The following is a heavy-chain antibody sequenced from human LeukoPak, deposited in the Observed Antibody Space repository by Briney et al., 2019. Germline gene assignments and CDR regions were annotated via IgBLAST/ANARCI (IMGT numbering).Heavy chain of an antibody. CDR3: ARVHYGIDY. D-gene: IGHD4-17*01. J-gene: IGHJ4*02. CDR2: INSRSNQI. Sequence: PGGSLRLSCAASGFNFSIYSMYWIRQAPGKGLEWVSSINSRSNQIYYADSVKGRFTISRDNAENSLYLQMNGLRADDSAMYYCARVHYGIDYWGQGTLVTVSS. CDR1: GFNFSIYS. V-gene: IGHV3-21*01.